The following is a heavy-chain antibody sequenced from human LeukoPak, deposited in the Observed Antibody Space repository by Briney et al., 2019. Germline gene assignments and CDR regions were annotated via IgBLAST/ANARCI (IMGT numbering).Heavy chain of an antibody. Sequence: GGSLRLSCRASGFTFRTYAMHWVRQTPDKGLEWVAFISPDGSNENYADSVKGRFTISRDNSKNTLYLRMNNLTPEDTGVYYCAKGLAATTSYGNWFDPWGQGTLVTVSS. V-gene: IGHV3-30*18. J-gene: IGHJ5*02. CDR3: AKGLAATTSYGNWFDP. D-gene: IGHD2-15*01. CDR2: ISPDGSNE. CDR1: GFTFRTYA.